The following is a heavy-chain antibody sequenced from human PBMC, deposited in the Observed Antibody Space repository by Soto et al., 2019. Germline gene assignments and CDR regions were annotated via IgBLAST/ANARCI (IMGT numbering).Heavy chain of an antibody. CDR3: ARVGISGTIDAFDI. J-gene: IGHJ3*02. CDR1: GGSISSGGSY. V-gene: IGHV4-31*03. CDR2: IDNSGTS. D-gene: IGHD1-20*01. Sequence: QGQLQESGPGLVKPSQTLFLTCTVSGGSISSGGSYWGWIRQHPGKGLEWIGYIDNSGTSYYNPSLKSRLTISVDTSNNQFSQHLSSVTAADTAVYYCARVGISGTIDAFDIWGQGTMVTVSS.